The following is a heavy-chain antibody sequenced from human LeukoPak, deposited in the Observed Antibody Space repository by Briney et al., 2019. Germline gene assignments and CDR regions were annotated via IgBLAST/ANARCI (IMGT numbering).Heavy chain of an antibody. CDR3: ARQSGYYDSSGYLFDY. CDR1: GGSISSYY. V-gene: IGHV4-59*08. CDR2: IYYSGST. Sequence: SETLSLTCTVSGGSISSYYWSWIRQPPGKGLEWIGYIYYSGSTNYNPSLKSRVTISVDTSKNQFSLKLSSVTAADTAVYYCARQSGYYDSSGYLFDYWGQGTLVTVSS. D-gene: IGHD3-22*01. J-gene: IGHJ4*02.